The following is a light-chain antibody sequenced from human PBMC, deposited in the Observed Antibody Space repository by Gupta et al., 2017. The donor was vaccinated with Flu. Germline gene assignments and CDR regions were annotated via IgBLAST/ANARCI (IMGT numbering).Light chain of an antibody. CDR1: QSISSY. J-gene: IGKJ1*01. CDR3: QQRDSIPWT. V-gene: IGKV1-39*01. Sequence: PSSLSASVGDRVTITCRASQSISSYLNWYQQKPGKAPEFLMYAASSLQSGVPSRFSGSGSGTDFTLTISSRQPEDFATYYCQQRDSIPWTFGQGTKVEIK. CDR2: AAS.